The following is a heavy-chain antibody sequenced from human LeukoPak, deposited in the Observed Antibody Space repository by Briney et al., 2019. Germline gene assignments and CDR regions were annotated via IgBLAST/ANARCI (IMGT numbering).Heavy chain of an antibody. CDR2: IYPGDSDT. J-gene: IGHJ5*02. CDR1: GYSFTSYW. Sequence: GESLKISCKGFGYSFTSYWIGWVRQMPGQGLEWIGIIYPGDSDTQYSPSFQGQVTISADKSISTVYLQWSSLKASDTAIYYCACRKYYSTWSDPWGQGTLVTVSS. V-gene: IGHV5-51*01. CDR3: ACRKYYSTWSDP. D-gene: IGHD1-14*01.